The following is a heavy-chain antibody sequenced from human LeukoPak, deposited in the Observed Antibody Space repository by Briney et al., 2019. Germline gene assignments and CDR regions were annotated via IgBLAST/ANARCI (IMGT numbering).Heavy chain of an antibody. Sequence: GGSLRLSCAASGFTFSSYEMNWVRQAPGKGLEWVSYISSSGSTIYYADSVMGRFTISRDNAKNSLYLQMNSLRAEDTAVYYCAREQYSGSWSYYYYGMDVWGKGTTVTVSS. V-gene: IGHV3-48*03. CDR3: AREQYSGSWSYYYYGMDV. CDR1: GFTFSSYE. J-gene: IGHJ6*04. CDR2: ISSSGSTI. D-gene: IGHD6-13*01.